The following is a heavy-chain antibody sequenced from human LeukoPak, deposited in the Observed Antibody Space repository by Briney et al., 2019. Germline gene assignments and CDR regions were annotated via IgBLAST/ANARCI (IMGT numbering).Heavy chain of an antibody. J-gene: IGHJ1*01. CDR2: IYHSGST. D-gene: IGHD2-15*01. CDR3: ARDDCSGGSCYHNG. V-gene: IGHV4-4*02. Sequence: SETLSLPFAVSGGSISSSYWWRWVRQPPGKGLEWIGEIYHSGSTNYNPSLKSRVTISVDTSKNQFSLKLSSVTAADTAVYYCARDDCSGGSCYHNGWGQGTLVTVSS. CDR1: GGSISSSYW.